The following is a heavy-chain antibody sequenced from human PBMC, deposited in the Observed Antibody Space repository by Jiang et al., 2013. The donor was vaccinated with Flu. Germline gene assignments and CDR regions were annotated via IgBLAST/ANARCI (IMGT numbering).Heavy chain of an antibody. Sequence: ELVKPSETLSLTCVVSGYSISDDYYWGWFRQPPGKGLQWIATIYHSGNPYYNPALKRRVAISIDTPKNHFSLRLDSVTAADTAVFYCARGPSFEAFDIWGQGTVVTVS. CDR3: ARGPSFEAFDI. D-gene: IGHD3-16*02. CDR1: GYSISDDYY. CDR2: IYHSGNP. J-gene: IGHJ3*02. V-gene: IGHV4-38-2*01.